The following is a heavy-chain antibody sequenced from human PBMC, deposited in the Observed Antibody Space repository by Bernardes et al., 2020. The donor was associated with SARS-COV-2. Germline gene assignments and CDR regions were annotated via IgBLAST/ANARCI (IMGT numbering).Heavy chain of an antibody. CDR2: NNPNTGGT. Sequence: ASVKVSCKASGYTFTYYFIHWVRQAPGQRLEWMGWNNPNTGGTNYVQKFQGRVTMTRDTSITTAYMELSWLGSDDTAIYYCARTRTTISTTGIPVDYWGQGTLVTVSS. J-gene: IGHJ4*02. CDR3: ARTRTTISTTGIPVDY. D-gene: IGHD2-21*02. V-gene: IGHV1-2*02. CDR1: GYTFTYYF.